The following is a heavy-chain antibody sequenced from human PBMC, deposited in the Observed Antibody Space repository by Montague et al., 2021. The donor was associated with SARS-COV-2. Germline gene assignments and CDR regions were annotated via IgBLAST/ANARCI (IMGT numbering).Heavy chain of an antibody. J-gene: IGHJ4*02. CDR2: LSGSGGSL. V-gene: IGHV3-23*01. D-gene: IGHD6-19*01. CDR3: AKGLGGWFPFPADY. Sequence: SLRLSCAASGFTFSSYAMSWVRQTPGKGLEWVSALSGSGGSLYYADSVKGRFTISRDNSKNTVYLWVNSLRADDTALYYCAKGLGGWFPFPADYWGQGTLVTASS. CDR1: GFTFSSYA.